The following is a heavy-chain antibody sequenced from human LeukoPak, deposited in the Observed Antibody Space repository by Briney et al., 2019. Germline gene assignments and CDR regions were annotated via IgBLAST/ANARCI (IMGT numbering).Heavy chain of an antibody. V-gene: IGHV4-59*01. Sequence: PSETLSLTCTVSGGSISSYYWSWIRQPPGKGLEWIGYIYYSGSTNYNPSLKSRVTISVDTSKNQFSLKLSSVTAADTAVYYCARVKGSSWYYFDYWGQGTLVTVSS. CDR2: IYYSGST. J-gene: IGHJ4*02. D-gene: IGHD6-13*01. CDR1: GGSISSYY. CDR3: ARVKGSSWYYFDY.